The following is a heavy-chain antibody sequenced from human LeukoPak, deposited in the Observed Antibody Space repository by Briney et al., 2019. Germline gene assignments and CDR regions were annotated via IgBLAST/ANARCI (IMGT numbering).Heavy chain of an antibody. CDR1: GYTFTSYG. Sequence: ASVKVSCKASGYTFTSYGVSWVRQAPGQGLEWMGWISAYNGNTKYAQKLQGRVTMTTDTSTSTAYMELRSLRSDDTAVYYCARVGAPLAYCGGDCYSFVDYWGQGTLVTVSS. V-gene: IGHV1-18*01. D-gene: IGHD2-21*02. J-gene: IGHJ4*02. CDR2: ISAYNGNT. CDR3: ARVGAPLAYCGGDCYSFVDY.